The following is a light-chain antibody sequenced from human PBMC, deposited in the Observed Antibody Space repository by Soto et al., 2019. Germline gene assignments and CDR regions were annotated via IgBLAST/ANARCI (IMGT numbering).Light chain of an antibody. J-gene: IGKJ1*01. Sequence: DIQLIQSPSSLSASVGDRVTITCRANEKMTRYLNWYQQKPGKAPKLLIYAASNLQSGVPSRFSGSGSGADFILTISSLQPEDSATYYCQQSYSTPRTFGHGTKVEVK. CDR2: AAS. CDR1: EKMTRY. CDR3: QQSYSTPRT. V-gene: IGKV1-39*01.